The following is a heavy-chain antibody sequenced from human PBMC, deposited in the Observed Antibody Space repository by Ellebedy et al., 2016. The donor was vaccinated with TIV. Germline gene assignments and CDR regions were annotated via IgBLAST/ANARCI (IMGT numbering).Heavy chain of an antibody. V-gene: IGHV3-73*01. CDR2: IRSKANSYAT. D-gene: IGHD3-9*01. CDR3: TRLQGYDILTGYYLLGGMDV. Sequence: GESLKISXAASGFTFSGSAMHWVRQASGKGLEWVGRIRSKANSYATAYAASVKGRFTISRDDSKNTAYLQMNSLKTEDTAVYYCTRLQGYDILTGYYLLGGMDVWGQGTTVTVPS. CDR1: GFTFSGSA. J-gene: IGHJ6*02.